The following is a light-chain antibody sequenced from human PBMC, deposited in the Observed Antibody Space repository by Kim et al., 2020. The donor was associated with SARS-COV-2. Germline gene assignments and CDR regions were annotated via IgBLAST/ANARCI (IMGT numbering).Light chain of an antibody. V-gene: IGKV3-20*01. Sequence: EIELTQSPGTLSLSPGERATLSCKTSQSIISSFLAWHQQKPGQAPRLLIYGAASRAIGIPDRFGGNGSGTDFTLIINRLEPEDFGMYYCQYYGTTSYFGQGTRLEIK. J-gene: IGKJ5*01. CDR3: QYYGTTSY. CDR1: QSIISSF. CDR2: GAA.